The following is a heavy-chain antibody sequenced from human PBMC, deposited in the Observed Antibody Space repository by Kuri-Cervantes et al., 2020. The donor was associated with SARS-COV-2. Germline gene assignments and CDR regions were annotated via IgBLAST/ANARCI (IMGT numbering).Heavy chain of an antibody. CDR1: GYTFTSYY. CDR2: INPSGGST. Sequence: ASVKVSCKASGYTFTSYYMHWVRRAPGQGLEWMGIINPSGGSTSYAQKFQGRVTMTRDTSTSTVYMELSSLRSEDTAVYYCATSSIVVVPANNWFDPWGQGTLVTVSS. CDR3: ATSSIVVVPANNWFDP. J-gene: IGHJ5*02. D-gene: IGHD2-2*01. V-gene: IGHV1-46*01.